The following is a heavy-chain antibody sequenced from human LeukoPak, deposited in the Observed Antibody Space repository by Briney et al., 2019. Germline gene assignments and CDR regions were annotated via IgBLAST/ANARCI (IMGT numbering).Heavy chain of an antibody. CDR1: GFTFSSYA. J-gene: IGHJ4*02. V-gene: IGHV3-23*01. D-gene: IGHD2-2*01. CDR2: ISSGGRTV. Sequence: PGGSLRLSCAASGFTFSSYAMSWVRQAAGKGLGWVSAISSGGRTVFYADSVKGRFTISRDNSKNTLYLQMNSLTVEDTAVYYCAKDRSVIPAAIPDYWGQGILVIVSS. CDR3: AKDRSVIPAAIPDY.